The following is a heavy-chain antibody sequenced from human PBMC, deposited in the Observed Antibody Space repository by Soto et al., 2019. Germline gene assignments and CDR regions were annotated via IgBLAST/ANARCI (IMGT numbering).Heavy chain of an antibody. D-gene: IGHD2-15*01. J-gene: IGHJ6*02. V-gene: IGHV3-48*02. CDR3: ARDWTYCSGGSCYYGMDV. Sequence: PGGSLRLSCAASGFSFSSYRMNWVRQSPGKGLEWVSYISSSSSRMYYADSVKGRFTISRDNAQNALFLQMNSLADEDTAMYYCARDWTYCSGGSCYYGMDVWGQGTAVTVSS. CDR2: ISSSSSRM. CDR1: GFSFSSYR.